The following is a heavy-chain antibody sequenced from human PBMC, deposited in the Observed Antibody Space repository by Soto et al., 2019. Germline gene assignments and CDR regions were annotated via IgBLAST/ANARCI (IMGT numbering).Heavy chain of an antibody. Sequence: EVQLLESGGGLVQPGGSLRLSCAASGFTFSSYAMSWVRQAPAKGLEWVSAISGSCGSTYYADSAKGRFTLSKDNSKNKLSSEMDQLIGGDPALYYFARRLDFWGQGTVDTVSS. CDR2: ISGSCGST. CDR3: ARRLDF. CDR1: GFTFSSYA. J-gene: IGHJ4*02. V-gene: IGHV3-23*01.